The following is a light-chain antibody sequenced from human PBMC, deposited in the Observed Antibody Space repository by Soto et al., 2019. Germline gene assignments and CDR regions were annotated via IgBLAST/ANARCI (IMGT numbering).Light chain of an antibody. V-gene: IGKV3-20*01. J-gene: IGKJ1*01. CDR3: QQYGSSPPWT. CDR2: GAS. CDR1: QSVSSSY. Sequence: EIVLTQSPGTLSLSPGERATLSCRASQSVSSSYLAWYQQKPGQAPRLLIYGASSRATGIPDRFSGSGSGTDFTLTISGLETEDFAVDYCQQYGSSPPWTFGQGTRVEIK.